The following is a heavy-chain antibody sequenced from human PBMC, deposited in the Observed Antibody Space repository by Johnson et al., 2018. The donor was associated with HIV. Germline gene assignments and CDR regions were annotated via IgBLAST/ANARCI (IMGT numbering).Heavy chain of an antibody. CDR2: ISYDGSNK. CDR3: ARDSPQLVGDAFDI. J-gene: IGHJ3*02. D-gene: IGHD6-13*01. CDR1: GFTFSSYA. V-gene: IGHV3-30-3*01. Sequence: QVQLMESGGGVVQPGRSLRLSCAASGFTFSSYAMHWVRQAPGKGLEWVAVISYDGSNKYYADSVKGRFTISRDNSKNTRYLQMNSLRAEDTAVYYGARDSPQLVGDAFDIWGQGTMVTVSS.